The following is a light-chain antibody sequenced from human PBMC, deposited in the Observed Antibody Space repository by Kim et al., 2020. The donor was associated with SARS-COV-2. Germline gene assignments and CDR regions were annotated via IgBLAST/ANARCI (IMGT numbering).Light chain of an antibody. CDR3: QQSYSIPPT. V-gene: IGKV1-39*01. J-gene: IGKJ4*01. CDR2: GAS. Sequence: ASVGDRVTITCRASQSISNYLNWYQQKPGKAPELLIYGASNLQGGVPSRFSGSGSGTDFSLTISSLQREDFAIYYCQQSYSIPPTFGGGTKVDIK. CDR1: QSISNY.